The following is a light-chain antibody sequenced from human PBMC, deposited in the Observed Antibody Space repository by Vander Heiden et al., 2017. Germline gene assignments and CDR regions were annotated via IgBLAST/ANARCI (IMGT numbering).Light chain of an antibody. V-gene: IGKV3-11*01. CDR1: QSVGTY. CDR3: QQRRNWPMT. J-gene: IGKJ5*01. Sequence: EIVLTQSPATLSLSPVDRATLSCRASQSVGTYLAWYQQKPGQAPRLLIYDASNRATGIPARFSGSGSGTDFTLTISSLEPEDFAVYYCQQRRNWPMTFGQGTRLEIK. CDR2: DAS.